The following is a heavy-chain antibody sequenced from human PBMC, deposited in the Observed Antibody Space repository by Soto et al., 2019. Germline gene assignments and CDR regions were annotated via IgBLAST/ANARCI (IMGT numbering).Heavy chain of an antibody. CDR1: GFTFSDYP. CDR2: VSGDGDSK. Sequence: QVQLVESGGGVVQPGRSQRLSCAASGFTFSDYPMHWVRQVPGKGLEEVAVVSGDGDSKYYAASVKGRFTISRDNSKNTLYLQMNGLRAEDSGLYFCARAGQNGYNDIDYWGQGTLVTVSS. D-gene: IGHD5-12*01. CDR3: ARAGQNGYNDIDY. J-gene: IGHJ4*02. V-gene: IGHV3-30-3*01.